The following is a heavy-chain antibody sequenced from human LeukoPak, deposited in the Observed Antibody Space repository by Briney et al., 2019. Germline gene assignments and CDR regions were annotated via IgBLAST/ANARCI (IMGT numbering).Heavy chain of an antibody. CDR3: ARDKIVGPTTLDY. CDR1: GFTFSGYW. Sequence: GGSLRLSYATSGFTFSGYWMSWVRQTPEKGLEWVANIKQDESEIYYVDSVKGRFTISRDNAKSSLYLQMNSLRTDDTAVYYCARDKIVGPTTLDYWGQGTLVTVSS. V-gene: IGHV3-7*01. CDR2: IKQDESEI. D-gene: IGHD1-26*01. J-gene: IGHJ4*02.